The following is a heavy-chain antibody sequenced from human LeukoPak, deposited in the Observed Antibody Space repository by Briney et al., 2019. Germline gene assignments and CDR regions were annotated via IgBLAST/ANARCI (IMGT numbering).Heavy chain of an antibody. Sequence: PSETLSLTCAVYGGSFSGYYWSWIRQPPGKGLEWLGEINHSGSTNYNPSLKSRVTISVDTSKNQFSLKLSSVTAADTAVYYCARGPYGSGSYPGLAFFDYWGQGTLVTVSS. CDR3: ARGPYGSGSYPGLAFFDY. D-gene: IGHD3-10*01. CDR1: GGSFSGYY. CDR2: INHSGST. V-gene: IGHV4-34*01. J-gene: IGHJ4*02.